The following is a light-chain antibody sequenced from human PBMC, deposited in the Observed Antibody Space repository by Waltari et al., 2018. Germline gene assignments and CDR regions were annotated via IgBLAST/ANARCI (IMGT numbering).Light chain of an antibody. CDR2: DAS. Sequence: EIVLTQSPATLSLSPGERATLTCRASQSVSRFLVWYQQKPGQAPRLLITDASKRATGIPARFSGSGSGTDFTLTISSLEPEDLAVYYCQQRSNLPLTFGGGTKVEI. J-gene: IGKJ4*01. V-gene: IGKV3-11*01. CDR1: QSVSRF. CDR3: QQRSNLPLT.